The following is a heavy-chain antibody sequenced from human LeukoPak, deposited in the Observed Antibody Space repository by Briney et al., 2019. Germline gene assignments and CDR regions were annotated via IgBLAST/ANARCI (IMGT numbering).Heavy chain of an antibody. V-gene: IGHV4-39*01. CDR3: ARQRYYDSSGYLNDC. CDR2: ISYSGSI. Sequence: PSETLSLTCTASGGSISISTYFWAWIRQPPGKGLEWIGSISYSGSIYYNPSPQSRVTISLDTSKNQFSLRLRSVTAADTAVYYCARQRYYDSSGYLNDCWGQGTLVTVSS. J-gene: IGHJ4*02. D-gene: IGHD3-22*01. CDR1: GGSISISTYF.